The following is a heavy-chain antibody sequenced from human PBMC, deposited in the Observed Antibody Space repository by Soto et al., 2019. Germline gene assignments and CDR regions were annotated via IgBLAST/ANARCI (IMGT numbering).Heavy chain of an antibody. CDR3: ARTFLGSTFDY. V-gene: IGHV1-46*03. J-gene: IGHJ4*02. Sequence: VASVKVSSKASGYTYTSYAMHWVRQAPGQRLEWMGWINPSGGSTSYAQKFQGRVTMTRDTSTSTVYMELSSLRSEDTAVYYCARTFLGSTFDYWGQGTLVTVSS. CDR2: INPSGGST. CDR1: GYTYTSYA.